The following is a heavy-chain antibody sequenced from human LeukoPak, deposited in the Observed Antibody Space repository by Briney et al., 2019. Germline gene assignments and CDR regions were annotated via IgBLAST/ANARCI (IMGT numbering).Heavy chain of an antibody. CDR3: ARDNGRGYYFYWYFDL. J-gene: IGHJ2*01. CDR2: IYHSGST. V-gene: IGHV4-38-2*02. Sequence: PSETLSLTCTVSGYSISNGYYWGWIRQPPGKGLEWIGTIYHSGSTYYNPSLKSRVTISVDTSKNQFSLKLSSVTAADTAVYYCARDNGRGYYFYWYFDLWGRGTLVTVSS. D-gene: IGHD3-22*01. CDR1: GYSISNGYY.